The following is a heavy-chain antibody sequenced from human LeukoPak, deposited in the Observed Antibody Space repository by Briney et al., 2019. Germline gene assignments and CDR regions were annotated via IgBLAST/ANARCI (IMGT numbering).Heavy chain of an antibody. CDR3: ARNQRGYSGYDHDY. J-gene: IGHJ4*02. D-gene: IGHD5-12*01. Sequence: SETLSLTCTVSGGSISSYYWSWIRQPPGKGLEWIGYIYYSGSTYYNPSLKSRVTISVDTSKNQFSLKLSSVTAADTAVYYCARNQRGYSGYDHDYWGQGTLVTVSS. CDR1: GGSISSYY. V-gene: IGHV4-30-4*01. CDR2: IYYSGST.